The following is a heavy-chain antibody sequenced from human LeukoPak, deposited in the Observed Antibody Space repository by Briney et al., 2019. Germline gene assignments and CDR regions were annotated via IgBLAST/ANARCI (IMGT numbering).Heavy chain of an antibody. CDR1: GYSFTSYW. J-gene: IGHJ3*02. CDR3: AISLISRAFDI. Sequence: GESLKISCKGSGYSFTSYWIGWVRQMPGKGLEWMGIIYPADSDTRYSPSFQGQVKISADKSISTAYQQRSSLKASDTAMYYCAISLISRAFDIWGQGTMVTVSS. D-gene: IGHD3-10*01. V-gene: IGHV5-51*01. CDR2: IYPADSDT.